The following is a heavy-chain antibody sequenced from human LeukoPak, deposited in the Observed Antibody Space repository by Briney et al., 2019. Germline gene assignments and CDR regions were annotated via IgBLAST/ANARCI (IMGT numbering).Heavy chain of an antibody. J-gene: IGHJ4*02. Sequence: GGSLRLSCAASGFTFGSYWMTWVRQAPGKGLEGVANIKQDGSEKYYVDSVKGRFTISRDNAKNSLYLQMNSLRAEDTAVYYCGRSKSWIQLWFDFWGQGTLVTVSS. CDR1: GFTFGSYW. CDR3: GRSKSWIQLWFDF. D-gene: IGHD5-18*01. V-gene: IGHV3-7*01. CDR2: IKQDGSEK.